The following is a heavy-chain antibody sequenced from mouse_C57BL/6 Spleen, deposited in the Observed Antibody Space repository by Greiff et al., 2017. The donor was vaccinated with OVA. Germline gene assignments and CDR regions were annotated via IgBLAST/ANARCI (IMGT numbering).Heavy chain of an antibody. V-gene: IGHV1-50*01. Sequence: QVQLQQPGAELVKPGASVKLSCKASGYTFTSYWMQWVKQRPGQGLEWIGEIDPSDSYTNYNQKFKGKATLTVDTSSSTADMQLSSLTSEDSAVYYCARQRDSSGYVGAMDYWGQGTSGTVSS. CDR1: GYTFTSYW. CDR2: IDPSDSYT. J-gene: IGHJ4*01. D-gene: IGHD3-2*02. CDR3: ARQRDSSGYVGAMDY.